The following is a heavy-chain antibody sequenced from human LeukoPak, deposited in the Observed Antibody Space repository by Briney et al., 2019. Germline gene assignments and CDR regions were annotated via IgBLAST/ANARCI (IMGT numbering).Heavy chain of an antibody. Sequence: ASVKVSCKASGYTFTGYYMHWVRQAPGQGLEWMGWINPNSGGTNYAQKFQGRVTMTRDTSISTAYMELSRLRSEDTAVYYCARGPYSSSWYFDYWGQGTLVTVSS. V-gene: IGHV1-2*02. J-gene: IGHJ4*02. CDR3: ARGPYSSSWYFDY. CDR1: GYTFTGYY. CDR2: INPNSGGT. D-gene: IGHD6-13*01.